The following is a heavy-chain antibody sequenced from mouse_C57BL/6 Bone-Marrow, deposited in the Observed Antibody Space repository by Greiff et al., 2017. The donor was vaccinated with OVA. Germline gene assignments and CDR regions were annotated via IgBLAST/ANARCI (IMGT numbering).Heavy chain of an antibody. D-gene: IGHD2-1*01. CDR2: IRLKSDNYAT. V-gene: IGHV6-3*01. J-gene: IGHJ3*01. CDR3: TEGNWFAY. Sequence: LQQSGGGLVQPGGSMKLSCVASGITFSNYWMNWGRQSPEKGLEWVAQIRLKSDNYATHYAESVKGRFTISRDDSKSSVYLQMNNLRAEDTGIYYCTEGNWFAYWGQGTLVTVSA. CDR1: GITFSNYW.